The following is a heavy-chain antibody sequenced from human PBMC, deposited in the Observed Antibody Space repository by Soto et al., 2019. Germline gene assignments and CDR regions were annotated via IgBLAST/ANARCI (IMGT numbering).Heavy chain of an antibody. J-gene: IGHJ4*02. V-gene: IGHV3-9*01. CDR2: ISWNSGSI. Sequence: EVQLVESGGGLVQPGRSLRLSCSASGFTVDDYAMHWVRQAPGKGLEWVSGISWNSGSIGYADSVKGRFTISRDNAKNSLYLQMNSLRAEDTALYYCAKDINDYGDYALGYWGQGTLVTVSS. D-gene: IGHD4-17*01. CDR3: AKDINDYGDYALGY. CDR1: GFTVDDYA.